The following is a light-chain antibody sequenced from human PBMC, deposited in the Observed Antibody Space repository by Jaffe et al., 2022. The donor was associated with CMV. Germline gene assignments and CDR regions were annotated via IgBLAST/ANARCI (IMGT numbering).Light chain of an antibody. CDR1: TSNIGSNY. CDR3: GVWDTSLGAGA. Sequence: QSVLTQPPSVSAAPGQDVTISCSGTTSNIGSNYVSWYQQVPGTAPKLLIFENNQRPSEIPDRFSGSKSDTSATLAITGLQTGDEANYYCGVWDTSLGAGAFGGGTKLTVL. J-gene: IGLJ2*01. CDR2: ENN. V-gene: IGLV1-51*02.